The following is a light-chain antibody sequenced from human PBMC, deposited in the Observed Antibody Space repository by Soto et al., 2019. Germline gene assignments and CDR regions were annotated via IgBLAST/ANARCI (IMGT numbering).Light chain of an antibody. J-gene: IGKJ1*01. CDR3: QQYYNWPRT. V-gene: IGKV3-15*01. CDR1: QSISDY. Sequence: EIVLTQSTATLSFSPREGATLCCRASQSISDYLAWYQQKPGQAPRLLSYAASTRATGIPARFSGSGSGTEFTLTISSLQSEDFAVYYCQQYYNWPRTFGQGTKVDI. CDR2: AAS.